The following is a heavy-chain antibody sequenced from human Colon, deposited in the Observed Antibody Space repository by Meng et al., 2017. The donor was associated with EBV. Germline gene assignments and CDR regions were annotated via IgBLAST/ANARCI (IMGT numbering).Heavy chain of an antibody. Sequence: QVQRHQWGEGLLKPSETLSLTCGVCGGSLSGYYWSWIRHFPGRTLEFIGDINHSGSANYNPSLRSRVTISVDTSKNQIFLNLHSVTAADTAAYHCARTFGYCSNNNCPRTLGYWGQGTLVTVSS. J-gene: IGHJ4*02. D-gene: IGHD2-2*03. CDR2: INHSGSA. CDR1: GGSLSGYY. CDR3: ARTFGYCSNNNCPRTLGY. V-gene: IGHV4-34*01.